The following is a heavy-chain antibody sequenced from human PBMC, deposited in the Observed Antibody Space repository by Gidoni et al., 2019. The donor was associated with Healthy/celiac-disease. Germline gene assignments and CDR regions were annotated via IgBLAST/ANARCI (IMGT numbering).Heavy chain of an antibody. J-gene: IGHJ4*02. CDR1: GYTFTGSY. D-gene: IGHD3-10*01. Sequence: QVQLVQSGAEVKTPGASVKVSCQASGYTFTGSYMHWVRQAPGQGLEGMGWINPNSGGTNYAQKFQGRVTMTRETSISTAYMELSRLRADDTAVYYCARDRGLDYWGQGTLVTVSS. CDR2: INPNSGGT. V-gene: IGHV1-2*02. CDR3: ARDRGLDY.